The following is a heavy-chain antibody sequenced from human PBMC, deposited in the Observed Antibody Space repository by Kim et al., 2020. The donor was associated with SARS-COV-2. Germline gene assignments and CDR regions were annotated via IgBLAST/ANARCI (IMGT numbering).Heavy chain of an antibody. D-gene: IGHD6-19*01. V-gene: IGHV5-51*01. Sequence: TPSLQGQVTISADKSISTAYLHWSSLKASDTAMYYCARGGLGFYYYGLDVWGQGTTVTVSS. CDR3: ARGGLGFYYYGLDV. J-gene: IGHJ6*02.